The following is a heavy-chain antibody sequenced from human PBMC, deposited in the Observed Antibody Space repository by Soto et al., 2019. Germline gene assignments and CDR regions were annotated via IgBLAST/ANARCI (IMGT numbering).Heavy chain of an antibody. Sequence: GWSLRLACASSVFTFINAWMSWVRQAPGKGLEWVGRIKSKTDGGTTDYAAPVKGRFTISRDDSKNTLYLQMNSLKTEDTAVYYCTTDDAPYYDFWSGYPVLDYYYGMDVWGQGTTVTVSS. CDR2: IKSKTDGGTT. V-gene: IGHV3-15*01. CDR1: VFTFINAW. D-gene: IGHD3-3*01. CDR3: TTDDAPYYDFWSGYPVLDYYYGMDV. J-gene: IGHJ6*02.